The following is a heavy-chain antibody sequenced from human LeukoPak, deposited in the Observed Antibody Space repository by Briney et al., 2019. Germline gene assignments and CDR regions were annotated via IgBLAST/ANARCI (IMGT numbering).Heavy chain of an antibody. CDR3: ARALSLRGYSGQDFDY. D-gene: IGHD5-12*01. CDR2: IYYSGST. Sequence: SETLSLTCTVSGGSISSGDYYWSWIRQPPGKGLEWIGYIYYSGSTYYNPSLKSRVTISVDTSKIQFSLKLSSVTAADTAVYYCARALSLRGYSGQDFDYWGQGTLVTVSS. V-gene: IGHV4-30-4*01. CDR1: GGSISSGDYY. J-gene: IGHJ4*02.